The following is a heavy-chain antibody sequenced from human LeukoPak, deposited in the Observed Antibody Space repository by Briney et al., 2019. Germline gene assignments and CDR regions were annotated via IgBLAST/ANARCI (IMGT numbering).Heavy chain of an antibody. D-gene: IGHD3-3*01. Sequence: GGSLRLSCAASGFTFSSYSMNWDRQAPGKGLEWVSSISSSSSHIYYADSVKGRFTSSRDNAKNSLYLQMNALRAEDTAVYYCARDGTYYDFWSGSVEGAFDIWGQGTMVTVSS. J-gene: IGHJ3*02. CDR1: GFTFSSYS. CDR3: ARDGTYYDFWSGSVEGAFDI. V-gene: IGHV3-21*01. CDR2: ISSSSSHI.